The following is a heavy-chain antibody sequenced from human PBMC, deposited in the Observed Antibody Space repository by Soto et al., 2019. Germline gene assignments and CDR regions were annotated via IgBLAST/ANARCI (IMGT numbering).Heavy chain of an antibody. Sequence: SVKVSCKASGGTFSSYAISWVRQAPGQGLEWMGGIIPIFGTANYAQKFQGRVTITADESTSTAYMELSSLRSEDTAVYYCARAVVVPAAKGASGWFDPWGQGTLVTVSS. CDR1: GGTFSSYA. V-gene: IGHV1-69*13. J-gene: IGHJ5*02. CDR3: ARAVVVPAAKGASGWFDP. D-gene: IGHD2-2*01. CDR2: IIPIFGTA.